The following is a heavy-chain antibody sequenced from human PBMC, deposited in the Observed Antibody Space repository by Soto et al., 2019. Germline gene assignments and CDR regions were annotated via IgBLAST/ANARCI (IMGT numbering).Heavy chain of an antibody. J-gene: IGHJ4*02. V-gene: IGHV5-51*01. CDR3: AKGSSASERESPGH. CDR2: IYPGDSDT. CDR1: GYIFTSHW. D-gene: IGHD3-10*01. Sequence: GESLKISCRGSGYIFTSHWIGWARQMPGKGLEWMGIIYPGDSDTRYSPSSQGQVTISADNSINTAYLQWNSLKASDTAMYYCAKGSSASERESPGHWGQGTLVTVSS.